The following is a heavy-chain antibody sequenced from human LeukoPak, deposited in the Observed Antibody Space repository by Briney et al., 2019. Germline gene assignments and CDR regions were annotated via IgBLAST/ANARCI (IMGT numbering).Heavy chain of an antibody. D-gene: IGHD4-4*01. CDR3: ARQPSLTGDWFDP. V-gene: IGHV4-59*01. Sequence: SETLSLTCTVSGASISSYYWSWIRQPPGKGLEWIGYLYYSGSTNYNPSLKSRVTISVGTSKNQFSLRLSSVTAADTAVYYCARQPSLTGDWFDPWGQGTLVTVSS. CDR1: GASISSYY. J-gene: IGHJ5*02. CDR2: LYYSGST.